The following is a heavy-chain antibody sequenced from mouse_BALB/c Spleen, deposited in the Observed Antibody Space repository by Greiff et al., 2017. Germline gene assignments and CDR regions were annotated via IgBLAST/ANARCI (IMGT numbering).Heavy chain of an antibody. D-gene: IGHD2-14*01. CDR3: ARLEGNYAMDY. J-gene: IGHJ4*01. Sequence: EVQLQQSGPELVKPGASVKMSCKASGYTFTSYVMHWVKQKPGQGLEWIGYINPYNDGTKYNEKFKGKATLTSDKSSSTAYMELSSLTSEDSAVYYCARLEGNYAMDYWGQGTSVTVSS. V-gene: IGHV1-14*01. CDR1: GYTFTSYV. CDR2: INPYNDGT.